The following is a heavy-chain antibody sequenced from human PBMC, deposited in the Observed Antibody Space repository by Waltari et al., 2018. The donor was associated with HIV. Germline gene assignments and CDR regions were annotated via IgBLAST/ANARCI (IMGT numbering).Heavy chain of an antibody. CDR2: VYPNTGDT. CDR1: GYTFTAYY. Sequence: QVQLLQSGAEVKKPGASVKVSCKAPGYTFTAYYIHWVRQAPGQGLEWMGWVYPNTGDTNYAQKFQGRVTMARDASIRTVSMELSRLRSDDTAVYYCVRQMTFYDAFDIWGQGTLVTVSA. V-gene: IGHV1-2*02. J-gene: IGHJ3*02. CDR3: VRQMTFYDAFDI.